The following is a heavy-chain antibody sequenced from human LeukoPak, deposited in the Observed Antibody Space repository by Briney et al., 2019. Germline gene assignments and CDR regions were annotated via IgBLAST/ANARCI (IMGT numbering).Heavy chain of an antibody. J-gene: IGHJ5*02. V-gene: IGHV3-48*01. CDR3: AASAFSSSWRS. CDR2: ITANNTTK. CDR1: GLSFSSYN. Sequence: PGGSLRLSCTASGLSFSSYNMNWVRQAPGKGPEWVAYITANNTTKYYADSVKGRFTISRDNAKKSLFLQMNSLGAEDTAVYCAAASAFSSSWRSWGQGTVVTVSS. D-gene: IGHD6-13*01.